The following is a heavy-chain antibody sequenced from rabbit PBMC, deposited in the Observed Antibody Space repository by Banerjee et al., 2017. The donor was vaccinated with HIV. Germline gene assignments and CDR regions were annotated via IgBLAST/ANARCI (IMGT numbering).Heavy chain of an antibody. CDR3: ARYAGYAGYGYALNL. V-gene: IGHV1S45*01. CDR1: GFTLSSSYW. D-gene: IGHD6-1*01. CDR2: IYAGSSGST. Sequence: QEQLEESGGDLVKPEGSLTLTCTASGFTLSSSYWICWVRQAPGKGLEWIACIYAGSSGSTYYASWAKGRFTISKTSSTTVTLQMTSLTAADTATYFCARYAGYAGYGYALNLWGPGTLVTVS. J-gene: IGHJ4*01.